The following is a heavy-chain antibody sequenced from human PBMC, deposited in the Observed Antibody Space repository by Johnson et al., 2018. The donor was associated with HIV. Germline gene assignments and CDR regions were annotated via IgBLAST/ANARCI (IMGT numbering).Heavy chain of an antibody. Sequence: QEQLVESGGGVVQPGGSLRLSCAASEFTFSSYGMHWVRQAPGKGLEWVAFKRYAGSNKYFADSVKGRFPISRDNSKTTLYLQMNSLRAEDTAVYYCANLGYSSSWDYDGLDIWGQGTMVTVSS. CDR2: KRYAGSNK. CDR1: EFTFSSYG. D-gene: IGHD6-13*01. V-gene: IGHV3-30*02. J-gene: IGHJ3*02. CDR3: ANLGYSSSWDYDGLDI.